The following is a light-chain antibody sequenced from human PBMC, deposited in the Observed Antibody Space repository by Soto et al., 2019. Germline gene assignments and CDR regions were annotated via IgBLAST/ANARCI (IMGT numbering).Light chain of an antibody. CDR1: QSVSSGY. CDR3: QQYKTWPRT. CDR2: GAS. Sequence: EIVLTQSPGTLSLSPGERATLSCRASQSVSSGYLAWYQQKPGQAPRLLIYGASGRATGIPDRFSGSGSGTDFTLTISRLEPEDFAVYYCQQYKTWPRTFGQGTKVEIK. V-gene: IGKV3-20*01. J-gene: IGKJ1*01.